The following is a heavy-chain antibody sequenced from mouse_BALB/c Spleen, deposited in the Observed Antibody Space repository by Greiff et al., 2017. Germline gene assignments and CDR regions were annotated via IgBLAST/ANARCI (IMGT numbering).Heavy chain of an antibody. Sequence: EVQLVESGAELVRPGALVKLSCKASGFNIKDYYMHWVKQRPEQGLEWIGWIDPENGNTIYDPKFQGRASITADTSSNTAYLQLSSLTSEDTAVYYCARCAVANFGYWGQGTTLTVSS. D-gene: IGHD1-1*01. CDR3: ARCAVANFGY. CDR1: GFNIKDYY. CDR2: IDPENGNT. J-gene: IGHJ2*01. V-gene: IGHV14-1*02.